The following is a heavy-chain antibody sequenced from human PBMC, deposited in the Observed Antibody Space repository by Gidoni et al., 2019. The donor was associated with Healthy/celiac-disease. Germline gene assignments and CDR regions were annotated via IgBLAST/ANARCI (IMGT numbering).Heavy chain of an antibody. V-gene: IGHV3-49*02. D-gene: IGHD3-9*01. CDR2: IRSKAYGGTT. Sequence: GKGLEWVGFIRSKAYGGTTEYAASVKGRFTISRDDSKSIAYLQMNSLKTEDTAVYYCTTPEGTGYETPYYYYGMDVWGQGTTVTVSS. J-gene: IGHJ6*02. CDR3: TTPEGTGYETPYYYYGMDV.